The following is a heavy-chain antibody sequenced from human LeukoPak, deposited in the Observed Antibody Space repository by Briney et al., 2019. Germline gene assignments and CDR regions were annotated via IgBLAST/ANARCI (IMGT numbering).Heavy chain of an antibody. V-gene: IGHV3-23*01. D-gene: IGHD2/OR15-2a*01. CDR3: AQRGWGAGNSKQYSFDY. J-gene: IGHJ4*02. Sequence: PGGSLRLSCAASGFSFSSYVMSWVRQAPGKGLEWVSSIGGSGSGTYYADSVKGRFTISRDNSKNTVFLQMNSLRVEDTAVYHYAQRGWGAGNSKQYSFDYWGQGALVTVSS. CDR2: IGGSGSGT. CDR1: GFSFSSYV.